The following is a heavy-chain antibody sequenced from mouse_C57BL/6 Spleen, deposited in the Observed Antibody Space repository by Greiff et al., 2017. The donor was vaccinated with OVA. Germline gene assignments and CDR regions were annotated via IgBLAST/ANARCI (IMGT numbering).Heavy chain of an antibody. J-gene: IGHJ2*01. CDR3: ARQGTGNNFDY. V-gene: IGHV5-6*01. D-gene: IGHD4-1*01. CDR1: GFTFSSYG. Sequence: EVQLVESGGDLVKPGGSLKLSCAASGFTFSSYGMSWVRQTPDKRLEWVATISSGGSYTYYPDSVKGRFTISRDNAKNTLYLQMSSLKSEDTAMYYCARQGTGNNFDYWGQGTTLTVSS. CDR2: ISSGGSYT.